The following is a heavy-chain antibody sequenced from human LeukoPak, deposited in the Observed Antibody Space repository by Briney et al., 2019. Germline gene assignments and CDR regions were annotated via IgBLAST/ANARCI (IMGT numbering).Heavy chain of an antibody. J-gene: IGHJ4*02. Sequence: SETLSLACTVSGGSISSYYWSWIRQPPGKGLEWIGYIYYSGSTNHNPSLKSRVTISVDTSKTHFSLKLSSVTAADTAVYYCASGGFLGGNFWGYYFDYWGQGTLVTVSS. CDR3: ASGGFLGGNFWGYYFDY. CDR2: IYYSGST. CDR1: GGSISSYY. V-gene: IGHV4-59*08. D-gene: IGHD4-23*01.